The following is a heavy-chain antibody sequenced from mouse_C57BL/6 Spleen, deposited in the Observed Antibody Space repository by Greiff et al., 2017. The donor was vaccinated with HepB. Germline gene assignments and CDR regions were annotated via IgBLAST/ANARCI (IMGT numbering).Heavy chain of an antibody. CDR1: GFNIKDYY. D-gene: IGHD1-1*01. Sequence: EVKLQESGAELVRPGASVKLSCTASGFNIKDYYMHWVKQRPEQGLEWIGRIDPEDGDTEYAPKFQGKATMTADTSSNTAYLQLSSLTSEDTAVYYCTKGKSYDYYAMDYWGQGTSVTVSS. V-gene: IGHV14-1*01. CDR2: IDPEDGDT. CDR3: TKGKSYDYYAMDY. J-gene: IGHJ4*01.